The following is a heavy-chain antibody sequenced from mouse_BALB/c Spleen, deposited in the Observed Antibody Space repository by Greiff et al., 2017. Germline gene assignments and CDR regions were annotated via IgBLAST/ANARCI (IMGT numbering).Heavy chain of an antibody. J-gene: IGHJ4*01. Sequence: EVQVVESGGGLVQPGGSRKLSCAASGFTFSSFGMHWVRQAPEKGLEWVAYISSGSSTIYYADTVKGRFTISRDNPKNTLFLQMTSLRSEDTAMYYCARSALVDYWGQGTSVTVSS. CDR3: ARSALVDY. CDR1: GFTFSSFG. V-gene: IGHV5-17*02. CDR2: ISSGSSTI.